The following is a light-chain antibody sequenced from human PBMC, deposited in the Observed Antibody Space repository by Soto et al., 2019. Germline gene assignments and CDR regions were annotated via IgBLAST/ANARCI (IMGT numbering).Light chain of an antibody. CDR3: GADHGDGSNFVYV. J-gene: IGLJ1*01. Sequence: QSVLTQSPSASASLGASVTLTCTLSSDYSTYKVDWYQQRTGEGPRFAMRVGTGGILGPKGDGIPDRFSVSGSGLNRYLTIRNIQEEDEGDYHCGADHGDGSNFVYVFGIGTKLTVL. V-gene: IGLV9-49*01. CDR1: SDYSTYK. CDR2: VGTGGILG.